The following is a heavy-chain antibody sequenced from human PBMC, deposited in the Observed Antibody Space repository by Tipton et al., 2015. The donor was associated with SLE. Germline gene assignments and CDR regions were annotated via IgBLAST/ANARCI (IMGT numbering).Heavy chain of an antibody. D-gene: IGHD3-22*01. CDR3: ARGGIYHDYSGNFDY. J-gene: IGHJ4*02. Sequence: TLSLTCAVYGGSFSGYYWTWIRQTPGKGLEWIGEINHSGSTNYNPSLKSRVTISLDTSKNQFSLNLSSVTAADTAVYYCARGGIYHDYSGNFDYWGQGTLVSASS. V-gene: IGHV4-34*01. CDR2: INHSGST. CDR1: GGSFSGYY.